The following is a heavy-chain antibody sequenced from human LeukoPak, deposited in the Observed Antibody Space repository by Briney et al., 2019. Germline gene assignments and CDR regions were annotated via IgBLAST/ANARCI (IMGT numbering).Heavy chain of an antibody. Sequence: XVTXXCKAFGYTFTNNFMHWVRQAPGQGPEWMGLISPTGSFTAYAQKFQGRVTLTRDLSTSTDYLELRSLRSEDTAVYYCXRXIXXRDEAWWFXPWGQGTLXTVSS. CDR1: GYTFTNNF. V-gene: IGHV1-46*01. CDR3: XRXIXXRDEAWWFXP. J-gene: IGHJ5*02. CDR2: ISPTGSFT. D-gene: IGHD5-24*01.